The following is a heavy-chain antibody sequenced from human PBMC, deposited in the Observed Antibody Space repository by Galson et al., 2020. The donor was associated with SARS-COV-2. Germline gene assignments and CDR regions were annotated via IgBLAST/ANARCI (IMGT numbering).Heavy chain of an antibody. V-gene: IGHV3-11*01. CDR3: ARHKPLLRFLTTGVHFDY. J-gene: IGHJ4*02. D-gene: IGHD1-1*01. CDR1: GFPFSDFY. Sequence: GESLKISCAASGFPFSDFYMSWIRQAPGKGLEWVSYISSSDGTIYYADSVKGRFTISRDNAENAVYLQMNTLRAEDTAVYYCARHKPLLRFLTTGVHFDYWGQGSLVTVSS. CDR2: ISSSDGTI.